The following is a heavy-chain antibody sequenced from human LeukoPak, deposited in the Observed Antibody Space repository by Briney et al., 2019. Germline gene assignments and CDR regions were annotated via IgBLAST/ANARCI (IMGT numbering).Heavy chain of an antibody. CDR1: GGSISGSSYY. J-gene: IGHJ6*03. V-gene: IGHV4-39*07. CDR2: IYYSGST. Sequence: SETLSLTCTVSGGSISGSSYYWGWIRQPPGKGLEWIGSIYYSGSTYYNPSLKSRVTISVDTSKNQFSLKLSSVTAADTAVYYCARLEGYYDSSGYSPFAYYYYYMDVWGKGTTVTVSS. CDR3: ARLEGYYDSSGYSPFAYYYYYMDV. D-gene: IGHD3-22*01.